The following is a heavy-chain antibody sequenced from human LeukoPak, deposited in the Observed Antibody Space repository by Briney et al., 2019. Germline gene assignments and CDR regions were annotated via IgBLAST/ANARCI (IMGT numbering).Heavy chain of an antibody. Sequence: SETLSLTCTVSGYSISSGYYWGWIRQPPGKRLEWIGSIYHSGSTYYNPSLKSRVTISVDTSKNQFSLKLSSVTAADTAVYYCAREDIVVVPAAIGFDYWGQGTLVTVSS. D-gene: IGHD2-2*01. CDR1: GYSISSGYY. J-gene: IGHJ4*02. CDR2: IYHSGST. V-gene: IGHV4-38-2*02. CDR3: AREDIVVVPAAIGFDY.